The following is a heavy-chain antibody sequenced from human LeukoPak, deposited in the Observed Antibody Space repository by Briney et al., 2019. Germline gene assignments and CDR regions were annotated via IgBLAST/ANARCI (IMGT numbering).Heavy chain of an antibody. CDR3: AKDSSMSRSWFDY. CDR2: IRYDGSNK. J-gene: IGHJ4*02. Sequence: GGSLRLSCAASGFTFSSYGMDCVRQAPGKGLEWVAFIRYDGSNKYYADSVKGRFTISRDNSKNTLYLQMNSLRAEDTAVYYCAKDSSMSRSWFDYWDQGTLVTVSS. D-gene: IGHD6-13*01. V-gene: IGHV3-30*02. CDR1: GFTFSSYG.